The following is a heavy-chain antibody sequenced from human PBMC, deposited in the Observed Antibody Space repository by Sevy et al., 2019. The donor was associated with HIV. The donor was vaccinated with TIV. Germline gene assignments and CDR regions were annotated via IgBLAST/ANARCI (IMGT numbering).Heavy chain of an antibody. Sequence: GGSLRLSCAASGFTFSSHGMHWARQTPGKGLEWVAVIYDDGRNKYYADFVKGRFTMSRDNSKNTLHLQMNSLRAEDTALYYCARDSNDYGDYRLSYYFDYWGQGTLVTVSS. CDR2: IYDDGRNK. V-gene: IGHV3-33*01. J-gene: IGHJ4*02. D-gene: IGHD4-17*01. CDR3: ARDSNDYGDYRLSYYFDY. CDR1: GFTFSSHG.